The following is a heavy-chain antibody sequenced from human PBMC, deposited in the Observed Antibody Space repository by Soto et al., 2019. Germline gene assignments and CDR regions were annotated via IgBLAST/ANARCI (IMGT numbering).Heavy chain of an antibody. CDR1: GGTFSSYV. CDR2: IIPITGPA. D-gene: IGHD2-15*01. V-gene: IGHV1-69*12. CDR3: AKRGGSSWAMDV. Sequence: VQLVQSGAEVKKPGSSVKVSCKASGGTFSSYVISWVRQAPGQGLEWMGGIIPITGPAHYAQKFQGRVTITADESTTTAYMELNSLRSEDTAVFYCAKRGGSSWAMDVWGQGTTVTVSS. J-gene: IGHJ6*02.